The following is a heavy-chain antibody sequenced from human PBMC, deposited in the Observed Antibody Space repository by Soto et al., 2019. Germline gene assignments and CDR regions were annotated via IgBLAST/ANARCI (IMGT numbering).Heavy chain of an antibody. D-gene: IGHD3-10*01. J-gene: IGHJ6*02. V-gene: IGHV1-2*04. Sequence: ASVKVSCKASGYTFTGYYMHWVRQAPGQGLEWMGWINPNSGGTNYAQKFQGWVTMTRDTSISTAYMELSRLRSDDTAVYYCAREGRLLWFGELLGVMDVWGQGTTVTVSS. CDR3: AREGRLLWFGELLGVMDV. CDR2: INPNSGGT. CDR1: GYTFTGYY.